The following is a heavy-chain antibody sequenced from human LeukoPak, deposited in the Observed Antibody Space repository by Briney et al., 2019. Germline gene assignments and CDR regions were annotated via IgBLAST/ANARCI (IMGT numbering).Heavy chain of an antibody. CDR2: INPSGGST. CDR3: ASGGSGYSSSWYEY. CDR1: GGTFSSYA. J-gene: IGHJ4*02. Sequence: ASVKVSCKASGGTFSSYAISWVRQAPGQGLEWMGIINPSGGSTSYAQKFQGRVTMTRDTSTSTVYMELSSLRSEDTAVYYCASGGSGYSSSWYEYWGQGTLVTVSS. V-gene: IGHV1-46*01. D-gene: IGHD6-13*01.